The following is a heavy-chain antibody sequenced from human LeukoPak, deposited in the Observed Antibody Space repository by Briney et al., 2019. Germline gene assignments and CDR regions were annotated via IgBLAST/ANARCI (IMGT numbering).Heavy chain of an antibody. CDR3: ARENSGNCGFDY. CDR1: GGSISSYY. J-gene: IGHJ4*02. V-gene: IGHV4-4*07. D-gene: IGHD3-10*01. Sequence: ASETLSLTCTVSGGSISSYYWSWIRQPAGKGLEWIGRVYTSGSTNYNPSLKSRVTMSVDTSQYQFSLKLSSVTAADTAVYYCARENSGNCGFDYRGQGTLVTVSS. CDR2: VYTSGST.